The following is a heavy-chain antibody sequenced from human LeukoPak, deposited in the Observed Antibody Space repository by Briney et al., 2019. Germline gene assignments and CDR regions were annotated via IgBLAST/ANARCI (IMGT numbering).Heavy chain of an antibody. Sequence: ASVRVSYTPSGYTFTVYYMHWVRQAPGQGREWVGWINPNSGGTNYAQKFQGRVTMTRDTSISTAYMELSRLRSDDTAVYYCARGGSGYCSGGSCYAYYYYMDVWGKGTTVTISS. D-gene: IGHD2-15*01. CDR3: ARGGSGYCSGGSCYAYYYYMDV. CDR2: INPNSGGT. V-gene: IGHV1-2*02. J-gene: IGHJ6*03. CDR1: GYTFTVYY.